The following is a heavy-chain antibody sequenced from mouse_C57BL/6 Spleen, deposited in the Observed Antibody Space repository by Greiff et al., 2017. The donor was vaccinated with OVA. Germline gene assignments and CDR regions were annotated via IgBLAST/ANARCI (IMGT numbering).Heavy chain of an antibody. D-gene: IGHD2-1*01. CDR3: ARDETIYYGKGDYFDD. J-gene: IGHJ2*01. V-gene: IGHV5-4*01. Sequence: EVMLVESGGGLVKPGGSLKLSCAASGFTFSSYAMSWVRQTPEKRLEWVATISDGGSYTYYPDNVKGRFTISRDNAKNNLYLQMSHLKSEDTAMYYCARDETIYYGKGDYFDDWGQGTTLTVST. CDR2: ISDGGSYT. CDR1: GFTFSSYA.